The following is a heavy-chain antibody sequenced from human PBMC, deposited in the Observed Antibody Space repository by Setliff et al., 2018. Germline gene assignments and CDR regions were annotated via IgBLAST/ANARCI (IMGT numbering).Heavy chain of an antibody. CDR2: IFYNGNT. J-gene: IGHJ5*02. CDR3: ARASHSYGSPNWFDP. CDR1: GDFISSGGYT. Sequence: SETLSLTCNVSGDFISSGGYTWNWIRQHPEMGLEWIGYIFYNGNTFYNPSLQSQVTISVDTSKNQFSLKLTSLNAADSAVYYCARASHSYGSPNWFDPWGPGTLVTVSS. D-gene: IGHD3-22*01. V-gene: IGHV4-31*01.